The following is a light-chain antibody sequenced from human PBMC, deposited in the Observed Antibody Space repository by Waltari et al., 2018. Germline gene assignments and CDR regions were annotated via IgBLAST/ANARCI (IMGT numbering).Light chain of an antibody. CDR3: QQYYSTPFT. CDR1: SAGNKNQ. CDR2: GAS. V-gene: IGKV4-1*01. J-gene: IGKJ3*01. Sequence: SAGNKNQLGWYKQKSGQSPKLLIYGASTRESGVPDRFSGSWSGTDFTLTISSPQTEDVAVYYCQQYYSTPFTFGPGTKVDIK.